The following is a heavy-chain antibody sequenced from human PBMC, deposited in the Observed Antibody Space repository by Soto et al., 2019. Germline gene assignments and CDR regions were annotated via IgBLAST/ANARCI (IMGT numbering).Heavy chain of an antibody. Sequence: VSLRLSCVASGLAFGGRAMTWVRQAAGDGLQWVSTITDTGGDAKYADSVRGRFVISRDNSKKTLYLQMTSLTAEDSAMYYCARGSTDSYPGSRIFDFWGRGTLVTVSS. CDR1: GLAFGGRA. D-gene: IGHD3-10*01. V-gene: IGHV3-23*01. CDR2: ITDTGGDA. CDR3: ARGSTDSYPGSRIFDF. J-gene: IGHJ4*02.